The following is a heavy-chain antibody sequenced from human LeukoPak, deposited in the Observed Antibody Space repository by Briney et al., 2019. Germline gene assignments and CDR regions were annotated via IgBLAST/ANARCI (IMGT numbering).Heavy chain of an antibody. CDR2: IKSKTDGGTT. D-gene: IGHD4-17*01. J-gene: IGHJ4*02. V-gene: IGHV3-15*01. CDR3: TTPPVNYGDSRGIDY. Sequence: GSLRLSCAAPGFPFSNVWMSWVRQAPGKGLEWVGRIKSKTDGGTTDYAAPVKGRFTISRDDSKTTLYLQMNLLKTENRAVYYCTTPPVNYGDSRGIDYWGQGTLVTVSS. CDR1: GFPFSNVW.